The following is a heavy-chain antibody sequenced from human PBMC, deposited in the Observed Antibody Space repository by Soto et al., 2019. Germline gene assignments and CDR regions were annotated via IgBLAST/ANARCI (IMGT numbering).Heavy chain of an antibody. CDR2: INAGNGNT. D-gene: IGHD3-22*01. CDR3: SCLGSSGPWDY. CDR1: GYTFTSYA. V-gene: IGHV1-3*01. Sequence: QVQLVQSGAEVKKPGTSVKVSCKASGYTFTSYARHWVRQAPGQRLEWMGWINAGNGNTKHSQKFQGRVTITREATASAAYMDLSSLRYEDRDVYYCSCLGSSGPWDYRDQGTLFTVSS. J-gene: IGHJ4*02.